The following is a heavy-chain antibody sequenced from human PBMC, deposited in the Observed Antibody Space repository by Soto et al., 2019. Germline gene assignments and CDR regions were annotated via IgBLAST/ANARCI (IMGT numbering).Heavy chain of an antibody. CDR2: ISGDENTI. CDR3: AKASSSWSGNFDY. D-gene: IGHD6-13*01. CDR1: GVTFSNYW. J-gene: IGHJ4*02. Sequence: GGSLRLSCAASGVTFSNYWMHWFRQPPGKGLVWVSRISGDENTIDYADSVKGRFTISRDNSKNTLYLQMNSLRAEDTAVYYCAKASSSWSGNFDYWGQGTLVTVSS. V-gene: IGHV3-74*01.